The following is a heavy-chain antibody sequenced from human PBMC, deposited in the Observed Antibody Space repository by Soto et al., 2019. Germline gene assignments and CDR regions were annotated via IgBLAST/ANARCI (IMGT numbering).Heavy chain of an antibody. CDR1: GFTFSSYA. J-gene: IGHJ4*02. V-gene: IGHV3-23*01. CDR3: ARDPVRWLQFPPDY. Sequence: PGGSLRLSCAASGFTFSSYAMSWVRQAPGKGLEWVSVISGSGGSTYYADSVKGRFTISRDNSKNTLYLQMNSLRAEDTAVYYCARDPVRWLQFPPDYWGRGTLVTVSS. CDR2: ISGSGGST. D-gene: IGHD5-12*01.